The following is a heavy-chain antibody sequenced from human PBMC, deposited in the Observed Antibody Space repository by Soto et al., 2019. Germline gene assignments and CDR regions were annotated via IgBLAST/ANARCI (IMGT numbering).Heavy chain of an antibody. V-gene: IGHV3-15*07. Sequence: SVSNAWMTWVRQAPGKGLEWVGRIKSKTDGGTTDYAAPVKGRFTISRDDSKNTLYLQMNSLKTEDTAVYYCTTDQPNYYGRGQGTLVTVSS. CDR1: SVSNAW. J-gene: IGHJ4*02. CDR3: TTDQPNYYG. CDR2: IKSKTDGGTT. D-gene: IGHD3-10*01.